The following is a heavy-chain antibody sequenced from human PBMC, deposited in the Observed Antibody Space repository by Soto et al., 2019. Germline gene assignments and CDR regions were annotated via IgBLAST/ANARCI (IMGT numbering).Heavy chain of an antibody. Sequence: QITLKESGPTLVKPTQTLTLTCTFSGFSLSTSGVGVGWIRQPPGKALEWLALIYWDDDKRYSPSLKSRLTITKDPSQNQVVLTMTNMDPVDTATYYFAHSGFGELPIRYFDYWGQGTLVTVSS. J-gene: IGHJ4*02. CDR1: GFSLSTSGVG. D-gene: IGHD3-10*01. V-gene: IGHV2-5*02. CDR2: IYWDDDK. CDR3: AHSGFGELPIRYFDY.